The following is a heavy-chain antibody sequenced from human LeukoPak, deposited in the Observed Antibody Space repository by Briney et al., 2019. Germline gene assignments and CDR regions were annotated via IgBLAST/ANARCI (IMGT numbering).Heavy chain of an antibody. CDR3: TTKVIRGNSGDDYDD. J-gene: IGHJ4*02. V-gene: IGHV3-30*03. Sequence: GRSLRLSCTASGFTFSNYGMHWVRQAPGKGLEWVAVISYDGTNKYYADSVKGRFTISRDTSKNTLYLQMNSLRAEDTAVYYCTTKVIRGNSGDDYDDWGQGTLVTVSS. CDR2: ISYDGTNK. D-gene: IGHD5-12*01. CDR1: GFTFSNYG.